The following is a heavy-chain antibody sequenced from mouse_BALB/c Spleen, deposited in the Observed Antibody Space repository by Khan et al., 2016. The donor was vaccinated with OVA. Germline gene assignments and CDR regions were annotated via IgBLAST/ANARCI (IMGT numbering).Heavy chain of an antibody. D-gene: IGHD1-1*01. CDR1: GYSITSDYA. J-gene: IGHJ2*01. CDR3: ARIYGGDFDY. V-gene: IGHV3-2*02. Sequence: EVELVESGPGLVKPSQSLSLTCTVTGYSITSDYAWNWIRQFPGNKLEWMGFISYSGNTNYNPSLKSRFSITRDTSKNQFFLQLNSVTPEDTATYYCARIYGGDFDYWGQGTTLTVSS. CDR2: ISYSGNT.